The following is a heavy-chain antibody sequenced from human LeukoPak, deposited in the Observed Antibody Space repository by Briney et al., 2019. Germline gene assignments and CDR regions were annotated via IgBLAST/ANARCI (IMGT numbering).Heavy chain of an antibody. CDR2: INGDGGST. J-gene: IGHJ4*02. CDR1: GFTFSDYY. V-gene: IGHV3-74*01. CDR3: GRGGGALPFDY. Sequence: PGGSLRLSCVASGFTFSDYYMSWIRQAPGKGLVWVSRINGDGGSTSYADSVKGRFTISRDNAKNTLYLQMNSLRAEDTAVYYCGRGGGALPFDYWGQGTLVTVSS. D-gene: IGHD4-17*01.